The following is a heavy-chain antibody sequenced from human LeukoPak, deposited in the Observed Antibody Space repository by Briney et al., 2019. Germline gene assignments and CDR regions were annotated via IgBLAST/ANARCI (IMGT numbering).Heavy chain of an antibody. CDR3: ARITMVRGVIREWRFDP. V-gene: IGHV3-48*03. CDR2: ISSSGSTI. Sequence: GGSLRLSCAASGFTFSSYEMNWVRQAPGKGLEWVSYISSSGSTIYYADSVEGRFTISRDNAKNSLYLQMNSLRAEDTAVYYCARITMVRGVIREWRFDPWGQGTLVTVSS. J-gene: IGHJ5*02. D-gene: IGHD3-10*01. CDR1: GFTFSSYE.